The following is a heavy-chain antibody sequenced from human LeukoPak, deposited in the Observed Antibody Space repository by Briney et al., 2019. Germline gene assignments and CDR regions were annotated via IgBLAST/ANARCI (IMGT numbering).Heavy chain of an antibody. CDR2: IKQDGSEK. CDR3: ARVELLWFGELLYQDY. D-gene: IGHD3-10*01. J-gene: IGHJ4*02. V-gene: IGHV3-7*01. CDR1: GFTFSSYW. Sequence: GGSLRLSCAASGFTFSSYWMSWVRQAPGKGLEWVANIKQDGSEKYYVDSVKGRFTISRDNAKNSLYLQMNSLRAEDTAVYYCARVELLWFGELLYQDYWGQGTLVTVST.